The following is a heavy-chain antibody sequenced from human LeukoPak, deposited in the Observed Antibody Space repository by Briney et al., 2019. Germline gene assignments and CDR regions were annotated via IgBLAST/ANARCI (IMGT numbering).Heavy chain of an antibody. J-gene: IGHJ4*02. D-gene: IGHD3-22*01. V-gene: IGHV3-23*01. CDR2: ISGSGGST. CDR1: GLTFSSYA. CDR3: ARGDDSGYYDYFDY. Sequence: PGGSLRLSCAASGLTFSSYAMSWVRQAPGKGLEWVSAISGSGGSTYYADSVKGRFTISRDFSKNTVFLHMNSLRAEDTAMYYCARGDDSGYYDYFDYWGQGALVTVSS.